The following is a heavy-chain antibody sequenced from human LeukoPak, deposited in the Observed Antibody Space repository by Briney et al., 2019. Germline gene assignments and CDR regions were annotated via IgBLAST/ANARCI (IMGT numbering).Heavy chain of an antibody. Sequence: GGSLRLSCEVFGFTFSSYWMSWVRQAPGKGLEWVANTKQDGSEAYYVDSVKGRFTIYRDNAKNSLYLQMNGLRAEDTAVYYCARVPGYYYGSGSHDYWGQGTLVTVSS. V-gene: IGHV3-7*04. J-gene: IGHJ4*02. CDR2: TKQDGSEA. CDR3: ARVPGYYYGSGSHDY. D-gene: IGHD3-10*01. CDR1: GFTFSSYW.